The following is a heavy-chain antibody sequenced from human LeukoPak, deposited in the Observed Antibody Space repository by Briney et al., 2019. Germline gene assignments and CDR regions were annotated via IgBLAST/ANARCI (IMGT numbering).Heavy chain of an antibody. Sequence: GGSLRLSCAASGFTFSSNAMSWVRQAPGKGLEWVSTISSSGGSTYYADSVKGRFTISRDNSNNTLFLQMNSLRAEDTAVFYCAKDRGGGYSSSSTGFDYWGQGTLVTVSS. J-gene: IGHJ4*02. CDR2: ISSSGGST. CDR3: AKDRGGGYSSSSTGFDY. D-gene: IGHD6-6*01. V-gene: IGHV3-23*01. CDR1: GFTFSSNA.